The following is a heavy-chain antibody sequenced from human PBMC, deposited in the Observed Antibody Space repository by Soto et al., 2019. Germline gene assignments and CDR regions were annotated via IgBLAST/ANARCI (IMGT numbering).Heavy chain of an antibody. D-gene: IGHD2-2*01. CDR3: AKDIPSYCSSTSRYVLDF. CDR2: ISYDGSNK. CDR1: GFTFSSYG. J-gene: IGHJ6*04. V-gene: IGHV3-30*18. Sequence: GGSLRLSCAASGFTFSSYGMHWVRQAPGKGLEWVAVISYDGSNKYYADSVKGRFTISRDNSKNTLYLQMNSLRAEDTAVYYCAKDIPSYCSSTSRYVLDFWGKGTTVIVSS.